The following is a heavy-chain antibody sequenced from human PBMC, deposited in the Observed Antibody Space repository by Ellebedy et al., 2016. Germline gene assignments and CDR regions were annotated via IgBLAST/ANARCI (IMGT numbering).Heavy chain of an antibody. Sequence: ASVKVSCXASGYTFTSYGISWVRQAPGQGLEWMGWISAYNGNTNYAQKLQGRVTMTTDTSTSTAYMELRSLRSDDTAVYYCARDISMRGDPYFDYWGQGTLVTVSS. V-gene: IGHV1-18*01. CDR1: GYTFTSYG. J-gene: IGHJ4*02. D-gene: IGHD2/OR15-2a*01. CDR3: ARDISMRGDPYFDY. CDR2: ISAYNGNT.